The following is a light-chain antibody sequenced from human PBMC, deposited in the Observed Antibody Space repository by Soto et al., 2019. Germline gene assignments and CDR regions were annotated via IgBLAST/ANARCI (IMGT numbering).Light chain of an antibody. V-gene: IGKV3-15*01. J-gene: IGKJ5*01. CDR1: QSVRNN. CDR3: QQYNDWPPIT. Sequence: EIMMTQSPATLSVPPGESATLSCRASQSVRNNLAWYQHKPGQAPRLLIYYASTRATGIPARFSGSGSGTEFTLTISSLQSEDFALYSCQQYNDWPPITFGQGTRLEIK. CDR2: YAS.